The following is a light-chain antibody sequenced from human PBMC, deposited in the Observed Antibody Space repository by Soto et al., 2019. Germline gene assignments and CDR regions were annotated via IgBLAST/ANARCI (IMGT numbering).Light chain of an antibody. Sequence: DIQMSQSPSTLSASVGDRVTITCRASQSIRSWLAWYQQKPGTAPNLLIYKASSLESGVPSRFSGSGSGTEFALTISSLQPDDFATYYCQQYDTYPYTFGQGTNLEIK. CDR3: QQYDTYPYT. CDR1: QSIRSW. V-gene: IGKV1-5*03. J-gene: IGKJ2*01. CDR2: KAS.